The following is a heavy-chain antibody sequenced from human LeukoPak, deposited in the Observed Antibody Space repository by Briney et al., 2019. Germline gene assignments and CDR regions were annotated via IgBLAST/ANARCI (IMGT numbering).Heavy chain of an antibody. CDR1: GYTFTNYA. Sequence: ASVKVSCKASGYTFTNYAMHWVRQAPGQRLEWMGWINAGNGNTEYSQKFQGRVTITRDTSASTAYMELSSLRSEDTAVYYCARGVGYNFGLYYYYGMDVWGQGTTVTVSS. CDR2: INAGNGNT. J-gene: IGHJ6*02. V-gene: IGHV1-3*01. D-gene: IGHD5-18*01. CDR3: ARGVGYNFGLYYYYGMDV.